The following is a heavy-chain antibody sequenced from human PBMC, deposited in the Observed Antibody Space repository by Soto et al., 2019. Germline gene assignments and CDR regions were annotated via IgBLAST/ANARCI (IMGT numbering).Heavy chain of an antibody. CDR3: AREPNDYGGNSGLDY. V-gene: IGHV1-18*01. Sequence: QVQLVQSGAEVKKPGASVKVSCKASGYTFTSYGISWVRQAPGQGLEWMGWISAYNGNTNYAQKLQGRVTMTTDTSTSTAYMELRRLRSDDTDVYYCAREPNDYGGNSGLDYWGQGTLVTVSS. J-gene: IGHJ4*02. CDR1: GYTFTSYG. D-gene: IGHD4-17*01. CDR2: ISAYNGNT.